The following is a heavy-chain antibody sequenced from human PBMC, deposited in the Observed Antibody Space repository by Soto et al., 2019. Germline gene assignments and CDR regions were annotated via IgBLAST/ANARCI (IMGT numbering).Heavy chain of an antibody. D-gene: IGHD5-12*01. V-gene: IGHV5-51*01. CDR3: ASSSGYDPYSYYYGMDV. Sequence: VECLNTSCKGSGYRFTRYWIVWVLQMPGKSLEWMGIIYPGDSDTRYSPSFQGQVTISADKSISTAYLQWRSLKASDTAMYYCASSSGYDPYSYYYGMDVWGQGTTVTVSS. CDR1: GYRFTRYW. CDR2: IYPGDSDT. J-gene: IGHJ6*02.